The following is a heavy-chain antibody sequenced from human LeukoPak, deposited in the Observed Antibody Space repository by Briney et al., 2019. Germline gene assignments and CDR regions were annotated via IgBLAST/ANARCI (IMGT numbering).Heavy chain of an antibody. CDR2: ISSSSSYI. CDR1: GFTFSSYS. J-gene: IGHJ6*02. Sequence: GGSLRLSCAASGFTFSSYSMNWVRQAPGKGLEWVSSISSSSSYIYYADSVKGRFTISRDNAKNSLYLQMNSLRAEDTAVYYCARAGQIYGMDVWGQGTTVTVSS. CDR3: ARAGQIYGMDV. V-gene: IGHV3-21*04.